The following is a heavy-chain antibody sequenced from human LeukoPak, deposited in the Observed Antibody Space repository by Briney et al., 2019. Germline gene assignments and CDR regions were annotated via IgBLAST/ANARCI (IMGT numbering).Heavy chain of an antibody. V-gene: IGHV3-23*01. Sequence: RSGGSLRLSCAASGFTFSSYAMSWVRQAPGKGLEWVSAISGSGGSTYYADFVKGRFTISRDNSKNTLYLQMNSLRAEDTAVYYCAKVSAEQQLAFDYWGQGTLVTVSS. CDR1: GFTFSSYA. J-gene: IGHJ4*02. CDR3: AKVSAEQQLAFDY. D-gene: IGHD6-13*01. CDR2: ISGSGGST.